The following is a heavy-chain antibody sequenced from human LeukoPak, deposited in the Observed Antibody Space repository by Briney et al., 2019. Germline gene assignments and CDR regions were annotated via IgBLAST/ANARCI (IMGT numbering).Heavy chain of an antibody. CDR2: IYCSGST. D-gene: IGHD6-13*01. CDR3: ARDRLAAADAFDI. CDR1: GGSISSYY. V-gene: IGHV4-59*01. J-gene: IGHJ3*02. Sequence: SETLSLTCTVSGGSISSYYWSWIRQPPGKGLEWIGYIYCSGSTNYNPSLKSRVTISVDTSKNQFSLKLSSVTAADTAVYYCARDRLAAADAFDIWGQGTMVTVSS.